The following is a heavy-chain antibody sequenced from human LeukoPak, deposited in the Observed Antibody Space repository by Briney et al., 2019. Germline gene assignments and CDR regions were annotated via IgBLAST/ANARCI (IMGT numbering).Heavy chain of an antibody. V-gene: IGHV3-30*01. CDR3: ARDSTYYYGSGSSGPHYFDF. CDR1: GFTVSSNY. J-gene: IGHJ4*02. D-gene: IGHD3-10*01. CDR2: ISYHGDIT. Sequence: PGGSLRLSCAASGFTVSSNYMSWVRQAPGKGLEWVALISYHGDITYYADSVKGRFTLSRDNSKTTLFLQLNSLRAEDTAVYYCARDSTYYYGSGSSGPHYFDFWGQGTLVTVSS.